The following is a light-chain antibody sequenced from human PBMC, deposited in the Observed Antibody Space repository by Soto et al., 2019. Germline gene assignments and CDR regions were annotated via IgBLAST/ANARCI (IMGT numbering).Light chain of an antibody. J-gene: IGKJ4*01. Sequence: DIVMTQSPDSLAVSLGERATINCKSSQSVLYSSNNKKYLAWYQQKPGQPPKLLIYWASTRESGVPDRFSGSWSGTDFPLTISSLQAEDVAVYYCQQYYSTPLTFGGGTKVEIK. CDR3: QQYYSTPLT. V-gene: IGKV4-1*01. CDR2: WAS. CDR1: QSVLYSSNNKKY.